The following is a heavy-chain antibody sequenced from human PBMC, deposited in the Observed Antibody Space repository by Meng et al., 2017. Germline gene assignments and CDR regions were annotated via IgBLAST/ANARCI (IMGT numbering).Heavy chain of an antibody. J-gene: IGHJ6*02. D-gene: IGHD5-18*01. Sequence: GSLRLSCTVSGGSISSYYWSWIRQPPGKGLEWIGYIYYSGSTNYNPSLKSRVTISVDTSKNQFSLKLSSVTAADTAVYYCAFNSYGNPKLNYYYYGMDVWGQGTTVTVSS. CDR1: GGSISSYY. CDR3: AFNSYGNPKLNYYYYGMDV. V-gene: IGHV4-59*01. CDR2: IYYSGST.